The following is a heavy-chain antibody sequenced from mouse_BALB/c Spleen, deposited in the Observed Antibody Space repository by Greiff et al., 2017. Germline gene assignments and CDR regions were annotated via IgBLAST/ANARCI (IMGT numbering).Heavy chain of an antibody. V-gene: IGHV1-87*01. Sequence: QVQLQQSGAELARPGASVKLSCKASGYTFTSYWMQWVKQRPGQGLEWIGAIYPGDGDTRYTQKFKGKATLTADKSSSTAYMQLSSLASEDSAVYYCAYDEAFAYWGQGTLVTVSA. CDR2: IYPGDGDT. J-gene: IGHJ3*01. D-gene: IGHD2-12*01. CDR1: GYTFTSYW. CDR3: AYDEAFAY.